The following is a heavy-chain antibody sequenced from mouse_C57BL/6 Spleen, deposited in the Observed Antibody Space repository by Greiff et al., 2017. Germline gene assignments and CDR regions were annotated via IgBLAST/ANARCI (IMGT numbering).Heavy chain of an antibody. CDR2: IDPEDGET. J-gene: IGHJ1*03. Sequence: VQLQQSGAELVKPGASVKLSCKASGFNIKDYYMHWVKQRTEQGLEWIGRIDPEDGETKYATKFQGKATITADASSNTAYLQLSSLTSEDTAVYYCARGGYYGSGYFDVWGTGTTVTVSS. CDR1: GFNIKDYY. CDR3: ARGGYYGSGYFDV. V-gene: IGHV14-2*01. D-gene: IGHD1-1*01.